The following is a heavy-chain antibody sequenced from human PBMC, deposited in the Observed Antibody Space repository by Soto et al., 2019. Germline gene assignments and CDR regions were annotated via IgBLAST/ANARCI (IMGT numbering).Heavy chain of an antibody. Sequence: EVQLVESGGGLVQPGGSLRLSCAASGFTFSSYWMHWVRQAPGKGLVWVSRLNSDGSSTSYADSVKGRFTISRDNAKNTLYLQMNSLRAEDTAVYYCARERGKAAAVHFDYWCQGTLVTVSS. V-gene: IGHV3-74*01. J-gene: IGHJ4*02. CDR1: GFTFSSYW. CDR3: ARERGKAAAVHFDY. D-gene: IGHD6-13*01. CDR2: LNSDGSST.